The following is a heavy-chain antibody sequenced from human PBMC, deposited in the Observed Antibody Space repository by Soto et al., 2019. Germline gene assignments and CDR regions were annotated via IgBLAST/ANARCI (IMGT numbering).Heavy chain of an antibody. V-gene: IGHV1-3*01. CDR1: GYTFTSYA. J-gene: IGHJ5*02. CDR3: ARHIGAGGGATRVGSSCGFDT. D-gene: IGHD1-26*01. CDR2: INAGNGNT. Sequence: AAVNVSCKSSGYTFTSYAMHWMRQSPGRRLEWMGWINAGNGNTKYSQKFQGRVTITRDTSASTAYMELSSLRSEDTAVYYCARHIGAGGGATRVGSSCGFDTGGQGTMGTVTS.